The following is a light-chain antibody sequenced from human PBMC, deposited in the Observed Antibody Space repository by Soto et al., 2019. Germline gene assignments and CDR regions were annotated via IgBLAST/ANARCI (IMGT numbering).Light chain of an antibody. CDR1: SSDVGGYNY. CDR3: SSYTTSNTRQIV. CDR2: DVS. J-gene: IGLJ1*01. Sequence: QSVLTQPASVSGSPGQSITISCTGTSSDVGGYNYVSWYQHHPGQAPKLLIYDVSNRPSGVSNRFSGSKSANTASLTISGLQPEDEADYYCSSYTTSNTRQIVFGTGTKLTVL. V-gene: IGLV2-14*03.